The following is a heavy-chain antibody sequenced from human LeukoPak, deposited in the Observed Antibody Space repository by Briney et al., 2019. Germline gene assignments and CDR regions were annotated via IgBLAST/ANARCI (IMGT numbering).Heavy chain of an antibody. Sequence: PGGSLRLSCAASGFSFIGYGMHWVRQAPGKGLEYVSAISADGVTTYYADSVKDRFIISRDNAKNTLYLQMGSLRNEDMAVYYCARGRGGPPFDYWGQGTLVIVSS. V-gene: IGHV3-64*02. CDR2: ISADGVTT. CDR1: GFSFIGYG. CDR3: ARGRGGPPFDY. J-gene: IGHJ4*02.